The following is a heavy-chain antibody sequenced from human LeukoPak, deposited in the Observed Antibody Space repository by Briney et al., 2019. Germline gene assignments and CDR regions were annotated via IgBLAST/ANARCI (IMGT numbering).Heavy chain of an antibody. Sequence: PGGSLRLSCAASGFTFSSYWMSWVRQAPGKGLEWVANIKQDGSEKYYVDSVKGRFTISRDNAKNSLYLQMNSLRAEDTAVYYCARGDTMVRGVIKAYYYYYMDVWGKGTKVTVSS. CDR1: GFTFSSYW. D-gene: IGHD3-10*01. CDR2: IKQDGSEK. J-gene: IGHJ6*03. V-gene: IGHV3-7*01. CDR3: ARGDTMVRGVIKAYYYYYMDV.